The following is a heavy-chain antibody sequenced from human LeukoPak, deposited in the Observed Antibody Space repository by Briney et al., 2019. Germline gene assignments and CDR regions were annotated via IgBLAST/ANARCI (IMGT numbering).Heavy chain of an antibody. CDR1: GFTFSDYY. CDR3: ASDSSGYFGP. D-gene: IGHD3-22*01. Sequence: GGSLRLSCAASGFTFSDYYMNWIRQAPGRGLEWLSYISNTGSAMYYADSVKGRFTISRDNAKNSLYLQMNSLTAEDTAIYYCASDSSGYFGPWGQGTLVTVSS. CDR2: ISNTGSAM. V-gene: IGHV3-11*01. J-gene: IGHJ5*02.